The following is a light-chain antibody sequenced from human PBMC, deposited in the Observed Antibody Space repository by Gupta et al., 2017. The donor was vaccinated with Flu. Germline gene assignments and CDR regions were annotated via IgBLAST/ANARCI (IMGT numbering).Light chain of an antibody. V-gene: IGKV1-33*01. CDR2: DAS. J-gene: IGKJ2*01. CDR3: QYEDNLPFT. CDR1: QDISNY. Sequence: DIQMTQSPSSLSASVGDRVTITCQARQDISNYLNWYQQKPGKAPKLLIYDASNVETGVPSRFSGSGSGTDFTFTISSLHPEDVANYYCQYEDNLPFTFGQGTKVEIK.